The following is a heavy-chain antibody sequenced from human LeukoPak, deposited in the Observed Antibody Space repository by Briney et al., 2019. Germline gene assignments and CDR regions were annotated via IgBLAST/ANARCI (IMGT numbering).Heavy chain of an antibody. CDR3: ARSPHCSGGSCYSYWFDP. CDR1: GGSISSYY. J-gene: IGHJ5*02. CDR2: INHSGST. V-gene: IGHV4-34*01. Sequence: SETLSLTCTVSGGSISSYYWSWIRQPPGKGLEWIGEINHSGSTNYNPSLKSRVTISVDTSKNQFSLKLSSVTAADTAVYYCARSPHCSGGSCYSYWFDPWGQGTLVTVSS. D-gene: IGHD2-15*01.